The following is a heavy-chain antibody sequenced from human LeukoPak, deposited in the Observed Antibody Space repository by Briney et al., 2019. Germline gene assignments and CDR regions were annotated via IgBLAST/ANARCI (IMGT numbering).Heavy chain of an antibody. CDR2: INPNGGST. D-gene: IGHD1-1*01. J-gene: IGHJ4*02. CDR3: ARAYNWNDKFDY. Sequence: VSVKVSCKASGYTFISYYIHWVRQAPGQGLEWMGIINPNGGSTTYAQKFQGRVTMTRDTSTSTVYMDLSSLTSEDTAVYYCARAYNWNDKFDYWGQGTLVTVSS. V-gene: IGHV1-46*01. CDR1: GYTFISYY.